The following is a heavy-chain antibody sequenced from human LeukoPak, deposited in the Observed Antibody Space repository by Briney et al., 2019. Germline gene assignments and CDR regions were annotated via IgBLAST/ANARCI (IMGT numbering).Heavy chain of an antibody. V-gene: IGHV1-2*02. CDR3: ARDTPGPAAAGEQWLVPGDY. CDR1: GYTFTGYY. Sequence: ASVKVSCKASGYTFTGYYMHWVRQAPGQGLEWMGWINPNSGGTNYAQKFQGRVTMTRDTSISTAYMELSSLRSEDTAVYYCARDTPGPAAAGEQWLVPGDYRGQGTLVTVSS. J-gene: IGHJ4*02. CDR2: INPNSGGT. D-gene: IGHD6-19*01.